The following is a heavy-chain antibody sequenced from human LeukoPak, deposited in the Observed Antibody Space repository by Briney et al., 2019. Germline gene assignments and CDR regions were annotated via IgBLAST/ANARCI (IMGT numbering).Heavy chain of an antibody. V-gene: IGHV4-59*01. J-gene: IGHJ6*02. CDR1: GGSIGSYY. CDR3: ARDCSSTSSNGMDV. CDR2: IYYSGST. Sequence: SETLSLTCTVSGGSIGSYYWSWIRQPPGKGLEWIGYIYYSGSTNYNPSLKSRVTIPVDTSKNQFSLELSSVTAADTAVYYCARDCSSTSSNGMDVWGQGTTVTVSS. D-gene: IGHD2-2*01.